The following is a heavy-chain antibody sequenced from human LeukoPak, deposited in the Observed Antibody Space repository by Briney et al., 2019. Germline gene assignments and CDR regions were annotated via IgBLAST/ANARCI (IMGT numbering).Heavy chain of an antibody. J-gene: IGHJ4*02. V-gene: IGHV3-15*01. D-gene: IGHD3-16*01. CDR3: TTDSGAYDYNY. CDR1: GFTFSSYA. Sequence: GGSLRLSCAAYGFTFSSYAMSWVRQAPGQGLEWVGRITSNIDGGTVDYAAPLKGRFTMSRDDSKSTLYLQLNSLKTEDTAVYYCTTDSGAYDYNYWGQGTLVTVSS. CDR2: ITSNIDGGTV.